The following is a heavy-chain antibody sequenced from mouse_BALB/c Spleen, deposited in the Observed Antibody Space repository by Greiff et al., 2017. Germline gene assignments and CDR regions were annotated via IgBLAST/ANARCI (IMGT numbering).Heavy chain of an antibody. Sequence: VQRVESGAELVKPGASVKLSCKASGYTFTSYYMYWVKQRPGQGLEWIGEINPSNGGTNFNEKFKSKATLTVDKSSSTAYMQLSSLTSEDSAVYYCTRSGYYGYYYAMDYWGQGTSVTVSS. CDR1: GYTFTSYY. J-gene: IGHJ4*01. CDR2: INPSNGGT. V-gene: IGHV1S81*02. CDR3: TRSGYYGYYYAMDY. D-gene: IGHD1-2*01.